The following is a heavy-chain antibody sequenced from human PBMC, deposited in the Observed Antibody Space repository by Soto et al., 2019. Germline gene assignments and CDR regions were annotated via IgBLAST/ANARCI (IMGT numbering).Heavy chain of an antibody. CDR3: AKCITALGPIDY. CDR1: GGSFSGYY. J-gene: IGHJ4*02. V-gene: IGHV4-34*01. D-gene: IGHD6-6*01. Sequence: SETLSLTCAVFGGSFSGYYWSWIRQPPGKGLEWIGEINHSGSTNYNPSLKSRVTISVDTSKNQFSLKLSSVTAADTAVYYCAKCITALGPIDYWGQGTLVTVSS. CDR2: INHSGST.